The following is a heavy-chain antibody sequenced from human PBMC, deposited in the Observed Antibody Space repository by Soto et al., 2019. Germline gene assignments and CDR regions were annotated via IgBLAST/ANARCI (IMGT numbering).Heavy chain of an antibody. D-gene: IGHD5-12*01. CDR1: GGSFSGYY. CDR2: INHSGST. V-gene: IGHV4-34*01. Sequence: SETLSLTCAVYGGSFSGYYWSWIRQPPEKGLEWIGEINHSGSTNYNPSLKSRVTISVDTSKNQFSLKLSSVTAADTAVYYCARVRVRRWLQLRAFDIWGQGTMLTVSS. J-gene: IGHJ3*02. CDR3: ARVRVRRWLQLRAFDI.